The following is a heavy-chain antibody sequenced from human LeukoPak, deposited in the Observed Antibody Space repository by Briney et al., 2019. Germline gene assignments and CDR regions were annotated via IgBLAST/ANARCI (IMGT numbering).Heavy chain of an antibody. V-gene: IGHV5-51*01. D-gene: IGHD5-18*01. Sequence: HGESLKISCKGSGYSFTSYWIGWVRQMPGKGLEWMGIIYPGDSDTRYSPSFQGQVTISADRSINTAYLQWSSLKASDTAIYYCARRGEAMDPFDYWGQGTLVTVSS. CDR1: GYSFTSYW. CDR3: ARRGEAMDPFDY. J-gene: IGHJ4*02. CDR2: IYPGDSDT.